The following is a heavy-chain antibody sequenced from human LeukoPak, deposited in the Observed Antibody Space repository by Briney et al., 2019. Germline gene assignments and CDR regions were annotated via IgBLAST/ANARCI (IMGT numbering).Heavy chain of an antibody. D-gene: IGHD3-3*01. CDR3: ARSNRITIFGVVNGMSPDYYYYMDV. Sequence: GASVKVSCKASGGTFSSYAISWVRQAPGQGLEWMGGIIPIFGTANYAQKFQGRVTITTDESTSTAYVELSSLRSEDTAVYYCARSNRITIFGVVNGMSPDYYYYMDVWGKGTTVTVSS. J-gene: IGHJ6*03. CDR2: IIPIFGTA. CDR1: GGTFSSYA. V-gene: IGHV1-69*05.